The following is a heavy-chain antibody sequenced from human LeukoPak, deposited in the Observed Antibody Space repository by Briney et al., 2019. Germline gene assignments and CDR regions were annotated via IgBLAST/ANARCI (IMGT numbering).Heavy chain of an antibody. CDR1: GGSISSHY. Sequence: SETLSLTCTVSGGSISSHYWSWIRQPPGKGLEWIGYIYYSGSTKYNPSLKSRVTISVDTSENQLSLKLSSVTAADTAVYYCARLYDSSGYTNWLDPWGQGTLVTVSS. D-gene: IGHD3-22*01. CDR2: IYYSGST. CDR3: ARLYDSSGYTNWLDP. J-gene: IGHJ5*02. V-gene: IGHV4-59*11.